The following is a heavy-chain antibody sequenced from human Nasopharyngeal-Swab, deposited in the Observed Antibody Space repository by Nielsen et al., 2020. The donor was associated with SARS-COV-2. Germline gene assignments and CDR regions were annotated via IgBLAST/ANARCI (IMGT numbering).Heavy chain of an antibody. J-gene: IGHJ6*02. V-gene: IGHV5-10-1*01. CDR1: GYSFTSYW. Sequence: GESLKISCKGSGYSFTSYWISWVRQMPGKGLEWMGRIDPSDSYTNYSPSFQGHVTISADKSISTAYLQWSSLKASDTAMYYCARRDCSSTSCSHYYYYDMDVWGQGTTVTVSS. CDR2: IDPSDSYT. D-gene: IGHD2-2*01. CDR3: ARRDCSSTSCSHYYYYDMDV.